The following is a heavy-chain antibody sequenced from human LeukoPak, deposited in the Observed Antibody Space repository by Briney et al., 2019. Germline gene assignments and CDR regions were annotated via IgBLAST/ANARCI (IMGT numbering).Heavy chain of an antibody. D-gene: IGHD3-10*01. CDR1: GYTFANYD. CDR2: MNPNSGNT. J-gene: IGHJ6*02. CDR3: VRGGTLVRGVTLLSGMDV. V-gene: IGHV1-8*01. Sequence: AAVKVSRKTSGYTFANYDINWVRQATGQGLEGMGWMNPNSGNTGFAQNFQGRLTLTRDTSISTAYMDLSSLRSEDTAVYFCVRGGTLVRGVTLLSGMDVWGQGTTVTVSS.